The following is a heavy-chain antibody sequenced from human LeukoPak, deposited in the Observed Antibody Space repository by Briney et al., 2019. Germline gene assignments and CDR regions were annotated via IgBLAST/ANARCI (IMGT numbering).Heavy chain of an antibody. J-gene: IGHJ6*03. D-gene: IGHD1-26*01. V-gene: IGHV4-4*07. CDR3: AREKWELPYYYYYYMDV. CDR2: IYTSGST. Sequence: SETLSLTCTVSGGSISSYYWSWIRQPAGKGLEWIGRIYTSGSTNYNPSLKSRVTISVDTSKNQFSLKLSSVTAADTAVYYCAREKWELPYYYYYYMDVWGKGTTVTISS. CDR1: GGSISSYY.